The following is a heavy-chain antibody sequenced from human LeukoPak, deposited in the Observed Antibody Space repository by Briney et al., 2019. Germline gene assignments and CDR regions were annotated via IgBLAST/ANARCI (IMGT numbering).Heavy chain of an antibody. CDR2: ISSDGSTT. V-gene: IGHV3-74*01. D-gene: IGHD3-22*01. Sequence: GGSVRPFWAERGVTFSCNWRYWVRQDPGKGLVWVSRISSDGSTTTYADSVKGRFTISRGNAKNTLYLQMNSLRAEDTAVYFCARSERYYYDSSSYYAFDYWGQGTLVTVSS. CDR1: GVTFSCNW. CDR3: ARSERYYYDSSSYYAFDY. J-gene: IGHJ4*02.